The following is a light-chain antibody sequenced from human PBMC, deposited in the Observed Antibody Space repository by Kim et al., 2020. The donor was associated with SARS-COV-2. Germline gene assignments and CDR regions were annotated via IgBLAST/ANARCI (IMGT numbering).Light chain of an antibody. CDR3: QQSFSPPRT. V-gene: IGKV1-39*01. CDR1: RVVNNY. Sequence: GDRVTLTCRTSRVVNNYLNGYQQKPGKAPTLLISTTSYLQNGVPSRFSGSGSETEFTLTISGLQPEDFATYYCQQSFSPPRTFGGGTKVDIK. J-gene: IGKJ4*01. CDR2: TTS.